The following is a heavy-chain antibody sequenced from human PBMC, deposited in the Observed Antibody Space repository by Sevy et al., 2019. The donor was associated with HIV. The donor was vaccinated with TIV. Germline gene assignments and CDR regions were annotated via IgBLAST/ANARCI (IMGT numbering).Heavy chain of an antibody. V-gene: IGHV1-18*01. CDR2: IGAYNGNT. CDR1: GYTFTTYG. Sequence: ASVKVSCKASGYTFTTYGISWVRQAPGQGLEWMGWIGAYNGNTNYAQKFQGRVTMTTDTYTSIAYMELRSLRSDDAAGYFYARGSSVWYMHFDYWGQGTLVTVSS. D-gene: IGHD6-19*01. CDR3: ARGSSVWYMHFDY. J-gene: IGHJ4*02.